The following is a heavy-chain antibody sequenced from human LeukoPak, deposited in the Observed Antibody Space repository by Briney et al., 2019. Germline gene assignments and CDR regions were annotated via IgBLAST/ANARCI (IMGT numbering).Heavy chain of an antibody. CDR3: ARGGYDTFDY. V-gene: IGHV1-69*06. CDR2: IIPIFGTA. J-gene: IGHJ4*02. Sequence: ASMKVSCKASGGTFSSYAISWVRQAPGQGLEWMGGIIPIFGTANYAQKFQGRVTITADKSTGTAYMELSSLRSEDTAVYYCARGGYDTFDYWGQGTLVTVSS. D-gene: IGHD5-12*01. CDR1: GGTFSSYA.